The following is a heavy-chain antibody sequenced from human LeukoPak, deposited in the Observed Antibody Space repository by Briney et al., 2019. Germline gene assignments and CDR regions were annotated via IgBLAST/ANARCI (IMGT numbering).Heavy chain of an antibody. CDR2: ISSSSSYT. Sequence: GGSLRLSCAASRFTFSVYYMSWIRQAPGKGLEWVSYISSSSSYTNYADSVKGRSTISRDNAKHSLYLQMNSLRAEDTAVYYCARFLDDYYYYGMDVWGQGTTVTVSS. D-gene: IGHD2/OR15-2a*01. J-gene: IGHJ6*02. CDR1: RFTFSVYY. CDR3: ARFLDDYYYYGMDV. V-gene: IGHV3-11*06.